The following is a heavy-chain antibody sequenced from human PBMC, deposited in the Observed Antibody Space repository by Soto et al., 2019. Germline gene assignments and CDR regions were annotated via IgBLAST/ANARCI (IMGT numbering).Heavy chain of an antibody. CDR1: GGSNIRDGYY. CDR3: ATAKPGGSADF. J-gene: IGHJ6*01. CDR2: ISYSGSS. V-gene: IGHV4-31*03. D-gene: IGHD2-15*01. Sequence: KPSETLSLTCTVSGGSNIRDGYYWSWIRHHPGKGLEWIAYISYSGSSYSNPSRKSRVTISADTSKNQFSLRLTSVTAADTAVYFCATAKPGGSADFWGRGTRVTVS.